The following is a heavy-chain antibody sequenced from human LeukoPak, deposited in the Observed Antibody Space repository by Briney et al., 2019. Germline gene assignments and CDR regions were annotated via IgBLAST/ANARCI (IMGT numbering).Heavy chain of an antibody. J-gene: IGHJ4*02. CDR3: AKDIEACI. CDR1: GFTFSDSA. V-gene: IGHV3-23*01. Sequence: TGGSLRLSCAASGFTFSDSAMDWVRQAPGKGLEWVSLISHSGANTFYADSVKGRFSVSRDNSKNTMYLQMNSLRAEDTAVYYCAKDIEACIWGQGTLVAVSS. CDR2: ISHSGANT. D-gene: IGHD2-15*01.